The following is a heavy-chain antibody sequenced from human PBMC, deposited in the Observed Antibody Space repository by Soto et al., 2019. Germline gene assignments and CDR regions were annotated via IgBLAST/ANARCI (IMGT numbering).Heavy chain of an antibody. Sequence: QVQLVQSGAEVKKPGASVKVSCKASGYTFTSYDINWVRQATGQGLEWMGWMNPNSGNTGYAQKFQGRVTMTRNTSRSTAYMELSSLRSEDTAVYYCARGYWVTTVSRMYNWFDPWGQGTLVTVSS. CDR2: MNPNSGNT. CDR1: GYTFTSYD. CDR3: ARGYWVTTVSRMYNWFDP. V-gene: IGHV1-8*01. J-gene: IGHJ5*02. D-gene: IGHD4-17*01.